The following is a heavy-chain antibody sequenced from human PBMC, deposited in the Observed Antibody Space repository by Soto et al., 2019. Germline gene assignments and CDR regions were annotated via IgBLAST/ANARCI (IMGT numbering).Heavy chain of an antibody. CDR2: ISSSGTI. D-gene: IGHD3-9*01. CDR3: ARDRKLVIPGNYYYYGMDV. J-gene: IGHJ6*02. Sequence: SETLSLTCSVSGGSIRDYCWTWIRQPPGKGLEWIGYISSSGTINYNSSLKSRVTISLDTSRNHFSLKLSSVTAADTAVYFCARDRKLVIPGNYYYYGMDVWGQGTTVTVSS. CDR1: GGSIRDYC. V-gene: IGHV4-59*01.